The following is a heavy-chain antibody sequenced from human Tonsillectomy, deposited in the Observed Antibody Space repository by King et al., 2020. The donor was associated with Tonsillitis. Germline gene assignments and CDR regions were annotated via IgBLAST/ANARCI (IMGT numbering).Heavy chain of an antibody. D-gene: IGHD3-22*01. CDR3: ARDGKTYYYDSSGYYYNAFDI. CDR2: IIPILGIV. V-gene: IGHV1-69*04. J-gene: IGHJ3*02. Sequence: QLVQSGAEVKKPGSSVKVSCKASGGAFSSYAISWVRQAPGQGLEWMGRIIPILGIVNYAQKFQGRVTITADTSTSTAYMELSSLRSEDTAVYYCARDGKTYYYDSSGYYYNAFDIWGQGTMVTVSS. CDR1: GGAFSSYA.